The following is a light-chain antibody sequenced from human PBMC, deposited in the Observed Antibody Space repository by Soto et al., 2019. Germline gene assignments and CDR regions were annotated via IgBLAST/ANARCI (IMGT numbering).Light chain of an antibody. Sequence: PGERATLSCRAGQNIGTSLVWSQQKPGQYPRLLIYDASHRATGVPARFSGSGSGTDFTLTISGLEPEDFAVYYCQKRSVWPINCGKGPRLAIK. CDR1: QNIGTS. CDR2: DAS. V-gene: IGKV3-11*01. J-gene: IGKJ5*01. CDR3: QKRSVWPIN.